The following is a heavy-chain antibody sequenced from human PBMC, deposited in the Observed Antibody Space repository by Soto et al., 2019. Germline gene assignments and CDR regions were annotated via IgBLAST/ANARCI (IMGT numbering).Heavy chain of an antibody. D-gene: IGHD3-22*01. J-gene: IGHJ4*02. CDR2: INPYNGNT. CDR1: AYTFISYG. Sequence: ASVKVSCKTSAYTFISYGISWVRQAPGQGLEWMGWINPYNGNTNYPQKLRGIFTMTTDTSTSTAYMELRSLRSDDTAVYYCARVYYSDSSGFYPDYWAREPWSPSPQ. V-gene: IGHV1-18*04. CDR3: ARVYYSDSSGFYPDY.